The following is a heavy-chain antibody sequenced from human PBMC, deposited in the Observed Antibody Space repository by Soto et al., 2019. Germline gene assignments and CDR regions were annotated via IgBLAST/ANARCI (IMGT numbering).Heavy chain of an antibody. CDR1: GGSFSGYY. Sequence: QVQLQQWGAGLLKPSETLSLTCAVYGGSFSGYYWCWIRQPPGKGLEWVGEINHSGSNKYNPSLTSRFTISVDTSRHSFSPKLCSVTAADTAVYYSARGRSWDDGYYYGMYVCAQGFTVTVSS. J-gene: IGHJ6*02. V-gene: IGHV4-34*01. CDR3: ARGRSWDDGYYYGMYV. D-gene: IGHD1-1*01. CDR2: INHSGSN.